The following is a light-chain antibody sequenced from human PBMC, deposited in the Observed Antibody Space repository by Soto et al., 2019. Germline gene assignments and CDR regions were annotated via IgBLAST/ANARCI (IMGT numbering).Light chain of an antibody. Sequence: QSVLTQPASVSGSPGQSITICRPGTSSDVGGDNSVSWYQQHPDKAPKLVIYVVTNRPSGISNRFSGSKSGNTASLTISGLQAEDEADYYCSSYTSSSTRVFGPGTKVTVL. V-gene: IGLV2-14*01. CDR3: SSYTSSSTRV. CDR1: SSDVGGDNS. J-gene: IGLJ1*01. CDR2: VVT.